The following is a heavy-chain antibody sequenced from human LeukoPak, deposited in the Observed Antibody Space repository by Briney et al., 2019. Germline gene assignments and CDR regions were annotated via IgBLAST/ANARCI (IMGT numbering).Heavy chain of an antibody. V-gene: IGHV1-8*03. CDR2: MNPNSGNT. Sequence: ASVKVSCKASGYTFTSYDINWVRQATGQGLEWMGWMNPNSGNTGYAQKFQGRVTITRNTPISTAYMELSSLRSEDTAVYYCARARGRYCSSTSCYRNFDYWGQGTLVTVSS. J-gene: IGHJ4*02. CDR3: ARARGRYCSSTSCYRNFDY. D-gene: IGHD2-2*02. CDR1: GYTFTSYD.